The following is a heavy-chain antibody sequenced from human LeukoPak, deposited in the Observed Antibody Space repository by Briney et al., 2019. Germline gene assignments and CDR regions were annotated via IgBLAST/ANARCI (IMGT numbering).Heavy chain of an antibody. J-gene: IGHJ4*02. V-gene: IGHV1-69*05. CDR2: IIPIFGTA. Sequence: SVKVSCKASGGTFSSYAISWVRQAPGQGLEWMGGIIPIFGTANYAQKFQGRVTITTDESTSTAYMELSSLRSEDTAVYYCARAGEVWGSYRYVWLDYWGQGTLVTVSS. CDR1: GGTFSSYA. D-gene: IGHD3-16*02. CDR3: ARAGEVWGSYRYVWLDY.